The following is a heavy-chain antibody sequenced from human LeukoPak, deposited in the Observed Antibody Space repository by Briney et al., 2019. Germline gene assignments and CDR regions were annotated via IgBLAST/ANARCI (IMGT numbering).Heavy chain of an antibody. CDR1: GFTFSSYA. CDR3: AKDVGGYYDSSGYTNWFDP. V-gene: IGHV3-23*01. Sequence: GSLRLSFAASGFTFSSYAMSWVRQAPGKGLEWVSAISGSGGSTYYADSVKGRFTISRDNSKNTLYLQMNSLRAEDTAVYYCAKDVGGYYDSSGYTNWFDPWGQGTLVTVSS. CDR2: ISGSGGST. D-gene: IGHD3-22*01. J-gene: IGHJ5*02.